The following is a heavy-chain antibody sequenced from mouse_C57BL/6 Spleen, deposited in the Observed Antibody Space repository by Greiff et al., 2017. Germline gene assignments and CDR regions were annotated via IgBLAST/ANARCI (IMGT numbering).Heavy chain of an antibody. D-gene: IGHD1-1*01. CDR3: ARDYYVSWFAY. CDR2: ISSGSSTI. Sequence: EVKVVESGGGLVKPGGSLKLSCAASGFTFSDYGMHWVRQAPEKGLEWVAYISSGSSTICYADTVKGRFTISRDNAKNTLFLQMTSLRSEDTAMYYCARDYYVSWFAYWGQGTLVTVSA. J-gene: IGHJ3*01. CDR1: GFTFSDYG. V-gene: IGHV5-17*01.